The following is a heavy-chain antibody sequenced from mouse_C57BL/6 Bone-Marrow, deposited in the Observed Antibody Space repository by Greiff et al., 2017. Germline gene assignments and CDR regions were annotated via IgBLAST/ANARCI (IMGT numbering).Heavy chain of an antibody. Sequence: VQLKQSGAELVRPRASVKLSCTASGFNIKDDYMHWVKQRPEQGLEWIGWIDPENGDTEYASKFQGKAPITADTSSNTAYLQLSSLTSEDTAVYYCPYGFDYWGQGTTLTVSS. J-gene: IGHJ2*01. CDR3: PYGFDY. CDR2: IDPENGDT. V-gene: IGHV14-4*01. D-gene: IGHD1-1*02. CDR1: GFNIKDDY.